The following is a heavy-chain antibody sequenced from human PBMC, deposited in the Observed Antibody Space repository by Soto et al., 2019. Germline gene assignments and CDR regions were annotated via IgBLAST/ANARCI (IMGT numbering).Heavy chain of an antibody. CDR2: IYPGDSDT. D-gene: IGHD3-22*01. CDR3: ARIDSSGYFYYYYGMDV. CDR1: GYSFTSYW. Sequence: GESLKISCKGSGYSFTSYWIGWVRQMPGKGLEWMGIIYPGDSDTRYSPSFQGQVTISADKSISTAYLQWSSLKASDTAMYYCARIDSSGYFYYYYGMDVWGQGTTVTVSS. V-gene: IGHV5-51*01. J-gene: IGHJ6*02.